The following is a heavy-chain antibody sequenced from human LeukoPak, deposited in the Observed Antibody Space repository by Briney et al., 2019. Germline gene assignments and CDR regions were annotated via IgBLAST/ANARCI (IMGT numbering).Heavy chain of an antibody. CDR1: GFTFSSYW. CDR2: INSDGSST. CDR3: ARDFLYDASWYFDL. V-gene: IGHV3-74*01. D-gene: IGHD3-16*01. J-gene: IGHJ2*01. Sequence: GGSLRLSCAASGFTFSSYWMHWVRQAPGMGLVWVSRINSDGSSTSYADSVKGRFTISRDNAKNTLYLQMNSLRAEDTAVYYCARDFLYDASWYFDLWGRGTLVTVSS.